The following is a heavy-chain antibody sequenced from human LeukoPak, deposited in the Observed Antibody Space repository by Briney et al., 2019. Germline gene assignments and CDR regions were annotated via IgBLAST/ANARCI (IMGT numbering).Heavy chain of an antibody. CDR2: IYYSGST. V-gene: IGHV4-31*03. CDR1: GGSISSGGYY. CDR3: ASVYDSSGYYPF. Sequence: SQTLSLTCTVSGGSISSGGYYWSWIRQHPGKGLEWIGYIYYSGSTYYNPSLKSRVTISVDTSKNQFSLRLSSVTAADTAVYYCASVYDSSGYYPFWGQGTLVTVSS. J-gene: IGHJ4*02. D-gene: IGHD3-22*01.